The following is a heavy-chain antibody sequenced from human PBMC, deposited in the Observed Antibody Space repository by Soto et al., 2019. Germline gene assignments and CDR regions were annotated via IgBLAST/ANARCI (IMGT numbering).Heavy chain of an antibody. Sequence: GGSLRLSCVASGFELSSYWMYWVRQVPGKGLVWVSHINSGGNITPYADSVKGRFTISRDNAQNSLYLQMTSLRAEDTAVYYCARGTYRSKTDFDYWGQGTLVTVSS. V-gene: IGHV3-74*03. CDR2: INSGGNIT. CDR3: ARGTYRSKTDFDY. D-gene: IGHD6-13*01. CDR1: GFELSSYW. J-gene: IGHJ4*02.